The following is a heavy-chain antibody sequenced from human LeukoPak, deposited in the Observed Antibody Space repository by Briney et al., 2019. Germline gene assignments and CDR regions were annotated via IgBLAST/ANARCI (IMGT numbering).Heavy chain of an antibody. CDR3: ARLLLGYSSSRIPFDY. V-gene: IGHV1-18*01. CDR1: GYTFTSYG. Sequence: ASVTVSCKASGYTFTSYGISWVRQAPGQGLEWMGWISAYNGNTNYAQKLQGRVTMTTDTSTSTAYMELRSLRSEDTAVYYCARLLLGYSSSRIPFDYWGQGTLVTVSS. D-gene: IGHD6-13*01. CDR2: ISAYNGNT. J-gene: IGHJ4*02.